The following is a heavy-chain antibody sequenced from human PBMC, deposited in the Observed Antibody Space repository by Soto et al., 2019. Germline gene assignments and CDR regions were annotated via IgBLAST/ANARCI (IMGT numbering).Heavy chain of an antibody. CDR1: GGSISSSSYY. J-gene: IGHJ4*02. CDR2: IYYSGST. V-gene: IGHV4-39*01. D-gene: IGHD6-13*01. CDR3: ARQGANSWDHDY. Sequence: QLQLQESGPGLVKPSETLCLTCTVSGGSISSSSYYWGWIRQPPGKGLEWIGSIYYSGSTYYNPSLKSRVTISVDTSKNQFSLKLSSVPAADTAVYYCARQGANSWDHDYWGQGTLVTVSS.